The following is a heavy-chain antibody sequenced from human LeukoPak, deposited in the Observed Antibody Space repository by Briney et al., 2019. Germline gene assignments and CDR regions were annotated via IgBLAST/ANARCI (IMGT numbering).Heavy chain of an antibody. Sequence: SETLSLTCTVSGGSVSSYYWSWIRQPPGKELEWIGSIYYSGSTYYNPSLKSRVTISVDTSKNQFSLKVTSVTAADTAVYYCVRHSSMTTVTFDYWGRGTLVTVSS. J-gene: IGHJ4*02. CDR2: IYYSGST. D-gene: IGHD4-17*01. CDR1: GGSVSSYY. V-gene: IGHV4-59*05. CDR3: VRHSSMTTVTFDY.